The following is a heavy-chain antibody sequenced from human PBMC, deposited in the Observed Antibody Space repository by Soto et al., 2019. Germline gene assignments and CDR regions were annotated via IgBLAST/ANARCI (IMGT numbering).Heavy chain of an antibody. CDR1: GFTFSSYG. CDR2: IWYDGSNK. V-gene: IGHV3-33*08. D-gene: IGHD3-22*01. Sequence: PGGSLRLSCAASGFTFSSYGMHWVRQAPGKGLEWVAVIWYDGSNKYYADSVKGRFTISRDNAKNSLYLQMNSLRAEDTAVYYCARGYYDSSGYYWVFDYWGQGTLVTVSS. J-gene: IGHJ4*02. CDR3: ARGYYDSSGYYWVFDY.